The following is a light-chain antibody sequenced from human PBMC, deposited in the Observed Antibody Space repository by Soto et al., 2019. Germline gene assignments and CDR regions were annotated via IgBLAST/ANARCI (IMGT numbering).Light chain of an antibody. CDR1: QSVGTTN. CDR2: GSS. J-gene: IGKJ2*01. Sequence: EVVLTQSPGTLSLSPGERATLSCRASQSVGTTNFPWTQKKPGRAPRFSIFGSSDRATGIPDRFSGSGSGTDFTLTISRLEPEDFAVYYCQQYGSSPPYTFGQGTKLEIK. CDR3: QQYGSSPPYT. V-gene: IGKV3-20*01.